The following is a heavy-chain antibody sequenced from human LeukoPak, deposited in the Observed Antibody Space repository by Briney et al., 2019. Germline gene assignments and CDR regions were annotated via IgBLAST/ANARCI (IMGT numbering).Heavy chain of an antibody. V-gene: IGHV4-4*07. D-gene: IGHD3-10*01. J-gene: IGHJ5*02. CDR3: ARDPGGGSSYKGWFDP. Sequence: SETLSLTCIVSGGSISGYFWSWMRQSAGKGLEWIGRIYSSGSTNYNPSLKSRLTMSVGTSKNQLSLKLSSVTAADTAVYYCARDPGGGSSYKGWFDPWGQGTLVTVSS. CDR1: GGSISGYF. CDR2: IYSSGST.